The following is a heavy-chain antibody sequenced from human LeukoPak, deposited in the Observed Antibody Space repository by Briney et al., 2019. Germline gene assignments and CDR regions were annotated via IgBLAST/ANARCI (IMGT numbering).Heavy chain of an antibody. J-gene: IGHJ4*02. CDR3: ARVPYYYGSADY. Sequence: PSESLSLTCTVSGGSISSYYASWIRHPPGEGLEWIGYIYYSVSTTYNTSLKSRVTISVDTSKNQFSRKLSSVTAADTAVYYCARVPYYYGSADYWGQGTLVTVSS. D-gene: IGHD3-10*01. CDR2: IYYSVST. CDR1: GGSISSYY. V-gene: IGHV4-59*01.